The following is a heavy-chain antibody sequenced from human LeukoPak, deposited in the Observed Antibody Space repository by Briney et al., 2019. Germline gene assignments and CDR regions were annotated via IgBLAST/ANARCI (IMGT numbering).Heavy chain of an antibody. CDR3: ARGFAAWYFDY. CDR2: INPNTGTT. Sequence: ASVKVSCKASGGTFSSYAISWVRQAPGQGLEWMGRINPNTGTTKYAQKFQGGVTMTRDTSTNTVYMELRNLISEDTAVYYCARGFAAWYFDYWGQGTLVTVSS. J-gene: IGHJ4*02. CDR1: GGTFSSYA. D-gene: IGHD3-16*01. V-gene: IGHV1-46*01.